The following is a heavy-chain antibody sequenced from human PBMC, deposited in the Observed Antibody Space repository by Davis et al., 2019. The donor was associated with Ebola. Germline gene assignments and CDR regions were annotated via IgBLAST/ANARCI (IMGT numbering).Heavy chain of an antibody. V-gene: IGHV4-59*01. CDR2: LYHGGGT. Sequence: SETLSLTCTVSGGYISGYYWSWIRQPPGKGLEWIGNLYHGGGTNYSPSLKSRVTISVDTSKNQFSLKLSSVTAADTAVYYCAGQNYYGMDVWGKGTTVTVSS. CDR3: AGQNYYGMDV. CDR1: GGYISGYY. J-gene: IGHJ6*04.